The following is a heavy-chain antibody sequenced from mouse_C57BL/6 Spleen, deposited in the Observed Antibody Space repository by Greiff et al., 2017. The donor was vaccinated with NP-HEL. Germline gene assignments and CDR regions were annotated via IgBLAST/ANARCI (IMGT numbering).Heavy chain of an antibody. V-gene: IGHV5-16*01. CDR3: ARDVWDGYLDY. CDR2: INYDGSST. CDR1: GFTFSDYY. Sequence: EVKLVESEGGLVQPGSSMKLSCTASGFTFSDYYMAWVRQVPEKGLEWVANINYDGSSTYYLDSLKSRFIISRDNAKNILYLQMSSLKSEDTATYYCARDVWDGYLDYWGQGTTLTVSS. J-gene: IGHJ2*01. D-gene: IGHD2-3*01.